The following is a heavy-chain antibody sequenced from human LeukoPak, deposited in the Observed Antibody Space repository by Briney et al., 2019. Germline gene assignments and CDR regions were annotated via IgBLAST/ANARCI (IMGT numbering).Heavy chain of an antibody. Sequence: GGSLRLSCSVSGFTFSAYVMHWVRQAPGKGLEYVSAISSNGDNTYYADSVKGRFTISRDNSKDTLYLQMSSLRADDTAVYYCVRGTGYWSQGTLVTVSS. V-gene: IGHV3-64D*06. CDR2: ISSNGDNT. CDR3: VRGTGY. CDR1: GFTFSAYV. J-gene: IGHJ4*02.